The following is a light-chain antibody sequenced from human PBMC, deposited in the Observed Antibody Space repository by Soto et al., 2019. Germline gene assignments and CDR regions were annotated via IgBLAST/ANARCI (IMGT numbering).Light chain of an antibody. CDR3: KQRSDSIN. J-gene: IGKJ5*01. CDR2: DAS. V-gene: IGKV3-11*01. CDR1: HSVTTH. Sequence: EIVLTTSLDTLSFSPVERSIFSFWASHSVTTHLAWFQQSPGQTPRLLIYDASTRAPGIPARFSGRGSGAYFTLTISSLEPEDFAVYYCKQRSDSINCGQGKRRVIK.